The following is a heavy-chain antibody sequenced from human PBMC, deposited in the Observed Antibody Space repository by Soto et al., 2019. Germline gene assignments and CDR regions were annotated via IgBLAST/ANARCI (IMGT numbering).Heavy chain of an antibody. D-gene: IGHD3-10*02. J-gene: IGHJ4*02. CDR1: GGSISSGGYY. V-gene: IGHV4-31*03. CDR2: IYYSGST. CDR3: ARASVYYYVDY. Sequence: QVQLQESGPGLVKPSQTLSLTCTVSGGSISSGGYYWSWLRQHPGKGLEWIGYIYYSGSTYYNPFLDSRVTITVDTSKNQFSLKLSSVTAADTAVYYCARASVYYYVDYWGQGTLVTVSS.